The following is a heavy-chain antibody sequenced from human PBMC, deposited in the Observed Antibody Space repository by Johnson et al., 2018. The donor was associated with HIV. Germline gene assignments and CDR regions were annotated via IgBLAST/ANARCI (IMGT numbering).Heavy chain of an antibody. J-gene: IGHJ3*02. D-gene: IGHD2-21*02. CDR2: TNWNGANT. V-gene: IGHV3-20*04. CDR3: VRVGKYCGDDCHLGVDAFDI. Sequence: CVASGFTFSSYAMSWVRQAPGKGLEWVCDTNWNGANTAYADSVKGRFTISRDNAKNSLYLDMNSLRVEDTALYYCVRVGKYCGDDCHLGVDAFDIWGQGTMVTVSS. CDR1: GFTFSSYA.